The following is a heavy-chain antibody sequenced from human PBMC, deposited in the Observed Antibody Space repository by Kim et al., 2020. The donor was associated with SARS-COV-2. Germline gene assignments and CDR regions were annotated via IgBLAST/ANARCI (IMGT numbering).Heavy chain of an antibody. CDR3: ARDHSRVVGAPLDY. CDR1: GFTFSSYG. D-gene: IGHD1-26*01. J-gene: IGHJ4*02. V-gene: IGHV3-33*01. Sequence: GGSLRLSCAASGFTFSSYGMHWVRQAPGKGLEWVAVIWYDGSNKYYADSVKGRFTISGDNSKNTLYLQMNSLRAEDTAVYYCARDHSRVVGAPLDYWGQG. CDR2: IWYDGSNK.